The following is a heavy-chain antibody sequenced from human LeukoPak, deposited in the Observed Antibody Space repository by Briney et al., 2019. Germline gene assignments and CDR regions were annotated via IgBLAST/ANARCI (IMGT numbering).Heavy chain of an antibody. CDR1: GYTFISYN. V-gene: IGHV1-8*03. Sequence: ASVKVSCKASGYTFISYNINWLRQATGQGLEWMGWVNPRSGDAGYLQKFQGRLTITRDSSIDTAYMDLSGLNSEDTAVYYCARGVPLGYYTYGVCYPPYYFDYWGQGTLVTASS. CDR3: ARGVPLGYYTYGVCYPPYYFDY. CDR2: VNPRSGDA. D-gene: IGHD2-8*01. J-gene: IGHJ4*02.